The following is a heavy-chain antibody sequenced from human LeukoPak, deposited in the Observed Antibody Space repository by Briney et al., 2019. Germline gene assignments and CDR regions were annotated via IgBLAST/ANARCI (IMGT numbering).Heavy chain of an antibody. V-gene: IGHV4-59*12. D-gene: IGHD3-22*01. CDR2: IDYSGNT. CDR3: ARWYYDSSGYRYFDY. Sequence: SETLSLTCTVSGVSISTYYWTWIRQPPGKGLEWIGNIDYSGNTRYNPSLRSRVTISVDTSKNHSSLKLTSVTAADTAVYYCARWYYDSSGYRYFDYWGQGTLVIASS. CDR1: GVSISTYY. J-gene: IGHJ4*02.